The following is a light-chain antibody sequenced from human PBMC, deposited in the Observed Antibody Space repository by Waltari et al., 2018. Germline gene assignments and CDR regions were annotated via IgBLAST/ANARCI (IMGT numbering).Light chain of an antibody. V-gene: IGKV3-20*01. CDR1: QSVSRY. Sequence: ASQSVSRYLAWDRQKPGQAPRLLNYAESSRATGIPDRFRGRGSGTDVSLTISRLGPEDFAVYYCQNHERLPAMFGQGTKVEIK. CDR3: QNHERLPAM. J-gene: IGKJ1*01. CDR2: AES.